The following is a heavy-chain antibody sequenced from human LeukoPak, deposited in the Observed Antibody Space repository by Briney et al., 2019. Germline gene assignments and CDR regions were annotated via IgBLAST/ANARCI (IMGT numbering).Heavy chain of an antibody. Sequence: PGRSLRLSCVPSGFTFSHYGMHWVRQLPGKGLEWVAAISFDAEGDYHVDSVKGRFTISRDNSKNTLYLQMNSLRAEDTAVYYCAKDSLLLWFGGSTNAFDIWGQGTMVTVSS. CDR2: ISFDAEGD. V-gene: IGHV3-30*18. J-gene: IGHJ3*02. CDR3: AKDSLLLWFGGSTNAFDI. D-gene: IGHD3-10*01. CDR1: GFTFSHYG.